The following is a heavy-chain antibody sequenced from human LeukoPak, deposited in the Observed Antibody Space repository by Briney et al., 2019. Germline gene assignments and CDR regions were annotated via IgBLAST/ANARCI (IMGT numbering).Heavy chain of an antibody. CDR3: ARQEYCSGGSCYTWFDP. CDR1: GYSINNYW. D-gene: IGHD2-15*01. J-gene: IGHJ5*02. CDR2: IYPADSHI. V-gene: IGHV5-51*01. Sequence: GESLKISCKGSGYSINNYWIGWVRQMPGKGLEWMGIIYPADSHIRYSPSFQGQVTISADKSISTVYLQWSSLKASDTAMYYCARQEYCSGGSCYTWFDPWGQGTLVTVSS.